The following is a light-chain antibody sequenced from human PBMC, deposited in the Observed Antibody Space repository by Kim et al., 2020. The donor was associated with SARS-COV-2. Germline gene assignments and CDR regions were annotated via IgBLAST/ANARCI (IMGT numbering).Light chain of an antibody. CDR2: GAS. Sequence: PSPVSASVGGRFPITSRTSRTLGGRLTWLQQKPRKAPKLLFFGASTLESGVPSRFRGSESGTDFSLTISSLQPDDSASYYCRHRKTFGQGTKLEI. CDR3: RHRKT. J-gene: IGKJ1*01. CDR1: RTLGGR. V-gene: IGKV1-5*01.